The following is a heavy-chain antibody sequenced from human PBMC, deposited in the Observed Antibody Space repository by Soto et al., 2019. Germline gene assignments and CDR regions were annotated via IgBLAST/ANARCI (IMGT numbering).Heavy chain of an antibody. V-gene: IGHV1-69*12. D-gene: IGHD3-22*01. CDR1: GDTFTNHV. CDR2: IISLFGTP. CDR3: ARDLGSGSERGEY. J-gene: IGHJ4*02. Sequence: QVQLVQSGDEVKKLGSSETLSCKATGDTFTNHVFNWVRQAPGQGLEWMEGIISLFGTPNSSRGFKGRVTITADDSTATSYMELSLLRSDETAVYYGARDLGSGSERGEYWGQGTLVTVSS.